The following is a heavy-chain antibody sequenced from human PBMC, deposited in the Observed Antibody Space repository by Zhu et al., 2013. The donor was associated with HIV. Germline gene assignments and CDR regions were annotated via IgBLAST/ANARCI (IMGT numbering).Heavy chain of an antibody. D-gene: IGHD6-19*01. Sequence: VQLVESGGGVVQPGRSLRLSCAASGFTFSSYGMHWVRQAPGKGLEWVAVISYDGSNKYYADSVKGRFTISRDNSKNTLYLQMNSLRAEDTAVYYCAKLVSSGWVDYWGQGTLGHRLL. V-gene: IGHV3-30*18. CDR1: GFTFSSYG. CDR3: AKLVSSGWVDY. CDR2: ISYDGSNK. J-gene: IGHJ4*02.